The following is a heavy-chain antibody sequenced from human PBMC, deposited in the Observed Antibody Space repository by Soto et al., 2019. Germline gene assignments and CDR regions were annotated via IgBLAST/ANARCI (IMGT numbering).Heavy chain of an antibody. J-gene: IGHJ6*03. CDR3: AKDLGSGINYYYYYMDV. Sequence: EVQLLESGGSLVQPGGSLRLSCAASGFTFSSYAMSWVRQAPGKGLEWVSAISGSGGSTYYADSVKGRFTISRVNSKNTLYLQMNSLRAEDTAVYYCAKDLGSGINYYYYYMDVWGKGTTVTVSS. CDR2: ISGSGGST. CDR1: GFTFSSYA. V-gene: IGHV3-23*01. D-gene: IGHD3-10*01.